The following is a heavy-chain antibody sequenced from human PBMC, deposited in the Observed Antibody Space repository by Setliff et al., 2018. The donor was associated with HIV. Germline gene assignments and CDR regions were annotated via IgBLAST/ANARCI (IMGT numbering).Heavy chain of an antibody. CDR1: GYTLTEVS. CDR2: FDPQDGKT. D-gene: IGHD6-19*01. V-gene: IGHV1-24*01. J-gene: IGHJ4*02. Sequence: ASVKVSCKISGYTLTEVSMHWVRQAPGKGLEWMGYFDPQDGKTIYAQKFQGRVTITADKSTSTAYMELSSLRSEDTAVYYCARTIQPSSSPFDFWGQGMLVTVSS. CDR3: ARTIQPSSSPFDF.